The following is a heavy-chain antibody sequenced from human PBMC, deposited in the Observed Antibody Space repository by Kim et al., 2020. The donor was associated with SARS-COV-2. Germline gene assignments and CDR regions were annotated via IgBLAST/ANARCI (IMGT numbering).Heavy chain of an antibody. CDR2: IGTAGDT. CDR1: GFTFSSYD. CDR3: ARAAAGGDYYCYYGMDV. D-gene: IGHD6-13*01. Sequence: GGSLRLSCAASGFTFSSYDMHWVRQATGKGLEWVSAIGTAGDTYYPGSVKGRFTISRENAKNSLYLQMNSLRAGDTAVYYCARAAAGGDYYCYYGMDVWGQGTTVPVSS. J-gene: IGHJ6*02. V-gene: IGHV3-13*04.